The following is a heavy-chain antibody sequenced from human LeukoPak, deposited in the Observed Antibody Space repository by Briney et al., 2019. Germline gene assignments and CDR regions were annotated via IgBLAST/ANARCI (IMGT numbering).Heavy chain of an antibody. D-gene: IGHD1-26*01. Sequence: PSETLSLTCTVSGGSISGYYWSWIRQPPGKGLEWITYIFYSGSTNYNPSLKSRVTISVDTSKNQFSLKLSSVTAADPAGYYCARTQVGAFDYWGEGTLVTVST. J-gene: IGHJ4*02. CDR2: IFYSGST. CDR1: GGSISGYY. V-gene: IGHV4-59*01. CDR3: ARTQVGAFDY.